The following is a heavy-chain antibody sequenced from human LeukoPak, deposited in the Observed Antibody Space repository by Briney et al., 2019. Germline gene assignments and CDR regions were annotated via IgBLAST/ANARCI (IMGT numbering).Heavy chain of an antibody. J-gene: IGHJ4*02. CDR2: IDPNSGGT. D-gene: IGHD4-17*01. Sequence: GASVKVSCKASGYTFTGYYMHWVRQAPGQGLEWTGWIDPNSGGTNYAQKFQGRVTMTRDTSISTAYMELSRLRSDDAAVYYCARGYGDYGNYWGQGTLVTVSS. CDR3: ARGYGDYGNY. V-gene: IGHV1-2*02. CDR1: GYTFTGYY.